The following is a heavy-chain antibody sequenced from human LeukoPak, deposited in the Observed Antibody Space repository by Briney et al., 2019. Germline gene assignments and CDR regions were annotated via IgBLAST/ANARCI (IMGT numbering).Heavy chain of an antibody. CDR1: GFTFSSYA. D-gene: IGHD3-22*01. V-gene: IGHV3-30*04. J-gene: IGHJ4*02. CDR3: ARSPRVLYYDSSGYFDY. CDR2: ISYDGSNK. Sequence: GGSLRLSCAASGFTFSSYAMHWVRQAPGKGLEWVAVISYDGSNKYYADSVKGRSTISRDNSKNTLYLQMNSLRAEDTAVYYCARSPRVLYYDSSGYFDYWGQGTLVTVSS.